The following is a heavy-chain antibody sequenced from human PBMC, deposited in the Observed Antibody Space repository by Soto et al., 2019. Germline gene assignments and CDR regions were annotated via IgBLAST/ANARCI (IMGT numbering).Heavy chain of an antibody. Sequence: DVQLVESGGGLVQPGGSLRLSCAASGFTVSSKYMNWVRQAPGKGLEWVSVISSAGSTYYADSVKGRFTISRDNSKNTLYLQMNSLRVEDTAVYYCARAYLAGPDYWGQGTLVTVSS. CDR3: ARAYLAGPDY. D-gene: IGHD3-10*01. J-gene: IGHJ4*02. CDR1: GFTVSSKY. V-gene: IGHV3-66*01. CDR2: ISSAGST.